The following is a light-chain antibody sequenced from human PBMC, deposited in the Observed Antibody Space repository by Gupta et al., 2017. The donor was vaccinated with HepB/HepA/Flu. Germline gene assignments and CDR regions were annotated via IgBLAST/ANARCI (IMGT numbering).Light chain of an antibody. J-gene: IGKJ1*01. V-gene: IGKV3-20*01. Sequence: EIVFTQSQGTLSLSPGERATLSCRTSQSVSSSYLAWYQQKPGQAPRLLIYGASSRATGIPDRFSGSGSGTDFTHTISRLEPEDFAVYYCQQYGSSPRTFGQGTKVEIK. CDR3: QQYGSSPRT. CDR1: QSVSSSY. CDR2: GAS.